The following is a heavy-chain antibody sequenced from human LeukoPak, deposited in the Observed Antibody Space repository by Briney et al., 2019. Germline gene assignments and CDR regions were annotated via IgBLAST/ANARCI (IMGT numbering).Heavy chain of an antibody. CDR3: ARDRNDYGDNDYYGMDV. CDR1: GGTFSSYA. Sequence: ASVKVSCKASGGTFSSYAISWVRQAPGQGLEWMGWISAYNGNTNYAQKLQGRVTMTTDTSTSTAYMELRSLRSDDTAVYYCARDRNDYGDNDYYGMDVWGQGTTVTVSS. D-gene: IGHD4-17*01. J-gene: IGHJ6*02. V-gene: IGHV1-18*01. CDR2: ISAYNGNT.